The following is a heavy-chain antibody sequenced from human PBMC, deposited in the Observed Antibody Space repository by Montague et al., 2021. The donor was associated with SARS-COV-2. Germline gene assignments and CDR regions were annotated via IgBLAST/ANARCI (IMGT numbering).Heavy chain of an antibody. CDR1: GGSISSSSYY. CDR2: IYYSEST. CDR3: ARHYYGSGSYYLGEFDY. D-gene: IGHD3-10*01. V-gene: IGHV4-39*01. J-gene: IGHJ4*02. Sequence: SETLSLTCTVSGGSISSSSYYWGWIRQPPGKGLEWIGSIYYSESTYYNPSLKSRVTISVDTSKNQLSLKLSSVAAADTAVYYCARHYYGSGSYYLGEFDYWGQGTLVTVSS.